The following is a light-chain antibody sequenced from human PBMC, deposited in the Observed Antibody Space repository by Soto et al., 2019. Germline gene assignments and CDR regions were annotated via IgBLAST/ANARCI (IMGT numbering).Light chain of an antibody. V-gene: IGKV4-1*01. Sequence: DIVMTQSPDSLAVSLGERATINCKSSQSVLYSSNNKNYLAWYQQKPGQPPKLLIYWASTRESVVPDRSSGSASGIDFTLTISSLQAADVAAYACHQGYSSPQTCGQGTKVEIK. CDR2: WAS. CDR1: QSVLYSSNNKNY. J-gene: IGKJ1*01. CDR3: HQGYSSPQT.